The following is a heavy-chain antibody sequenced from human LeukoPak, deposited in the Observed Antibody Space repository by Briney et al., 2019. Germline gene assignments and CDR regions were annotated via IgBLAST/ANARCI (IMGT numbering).Heavy chain of an antibody. J-gene: IGHJ6*03. D-gene: IGHD6-6*01. CDR1: GYTFTGYY. CDR2: INPNSGGT. V-gene: IGHV1-2*02. Sequence: GASVKVSCKASGYTFTGYYMHWVRQAPGQGLEWMGWINPNSGGTNYAQKFQGRVTMTRDTSISTAYMELSRLRSDDTAVYYCARVMNSSSRTYYYYYMDVWGKGTTVTVSS. CDR3: ARVMNSSSRTYYYYYMDV.